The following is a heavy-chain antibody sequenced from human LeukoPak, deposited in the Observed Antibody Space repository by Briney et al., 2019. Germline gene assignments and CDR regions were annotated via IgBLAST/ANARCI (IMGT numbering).Heavy chain of an antibody. CDR2: ISYDGSNK. Sequence: PGGSLRLSCAASGFTFSSYAMHWVRQAPGKGLEWGAVISYDGSNKYYADSVKGRFTISRDNSKNTLYLQMNSLRAEDTAVYYCASDAREDIVVVPAASWGQGTLVTVSS. V-gene: IGHV3-30*04. CDR3: ASDAREDIVVVPAAS. J-gene: IGHJ4*02. D-gene: IGHD2-2*01. CDR1: GFTFSSYA.